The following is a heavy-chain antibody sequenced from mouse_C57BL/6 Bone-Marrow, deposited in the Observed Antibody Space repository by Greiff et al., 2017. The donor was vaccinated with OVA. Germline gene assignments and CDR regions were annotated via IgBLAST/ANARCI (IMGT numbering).Heavy chain of an antibody. CDR1: GYTFTSYW. J-gene: IGHJ4*01. Sequence: VQLQQSGAELVKPGASVKLSCKASGYTFTSYWMHWVKQRPGQGLEWIGMIHPNSGSTNYNQKFKGKATLTVDKSSSTAYMQLSSLTSEDSAVYYCAIYYSNYVAMDYWGQGTSVTVSS. D-gene: IGHD2-5*01. CDR3: AIYYSNYVAMDY. V-gene: IGHV1-64*01. CDR2: IHPNSGST.